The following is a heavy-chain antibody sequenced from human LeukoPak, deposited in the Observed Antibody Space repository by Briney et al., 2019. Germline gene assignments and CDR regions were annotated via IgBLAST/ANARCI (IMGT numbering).Heavy chain of an antibody. CDR1: GFTFSRYN. D-gene: IGHD5-12*01. Sequence: GGSLRLSCAATGFTFSRYNMHWVRQPPGKGLEWVAFIRLDGNNKYYADPVKGRFTISRDNSKNTLFLQMNSLRAEDTAVYYCAKDFGYGVDYWGQGTLVTVSS. J-gene: IGHJ4*02. CDR2: IRLDGNNK. CDR3: AKDFGYGVDY. V-gene: IGHV3-30*02.